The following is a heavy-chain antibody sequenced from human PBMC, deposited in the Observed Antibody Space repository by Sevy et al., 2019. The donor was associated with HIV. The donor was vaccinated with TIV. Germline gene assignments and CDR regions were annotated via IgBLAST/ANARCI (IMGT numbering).Heavy chain of an antibody. V-gene: IGHV3-33*01. J-gene: IGHJ4*01. CDR2: IWFDGSNT. CDR1: GFTFSSFG. D-gene: IGHD4-17*01. Sequence: GGSLRLSCAASGFTFSSFGMHWVRQALGKGLEWVAVIWFDGSNTYYADSVKGRFTISRDIAKNTLHLQMNSLRAEDTAVYYCARDLEFYDSGDYGPAFMPDFWGHGTLVTVSS. CDR3: ARDLEFYDSGDYGPAFMPDF.